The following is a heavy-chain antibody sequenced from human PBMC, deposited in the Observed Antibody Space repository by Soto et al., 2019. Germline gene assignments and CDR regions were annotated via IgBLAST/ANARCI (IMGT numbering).Heavy chain of an antibody. V-gene: IGHV1-69*12. CDR1: GGTFDNYA. CDR2: IIPMLDSA. D-gene: IGHD3-22*01. J-gene: IGHJ6*02. CDR3: ARTYHYDSVGKTYFYYGMDV. Sequence: QVQLVQSGAEVKKPGSSVKVSCKASGGTFDNYAITWVRQAPGQGLEWMAGIIPMLDSANYAEKFQDRVTITADESTSTAYMELSSLRSEDTAVYYCARTYHYDSVGKTYFYYGMDVWGQGTTVTVSS.